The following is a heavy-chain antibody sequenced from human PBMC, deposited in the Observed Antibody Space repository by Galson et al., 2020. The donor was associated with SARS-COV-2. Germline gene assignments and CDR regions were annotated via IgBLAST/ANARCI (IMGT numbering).Heavy chain of an antibody. Sequence: SETLSLTCTVSGGSISSDGYHWSWIRQIRQPAGQRLEWIGRVFASGTSYSNPSLKSRVTISVDTSRSQFFLKLNSVTAADTAVYFCARAFSYHDFSPSYFDLWGHGTLVTVSS. CDR2: VFASGTS. J-gene: IGHJ2*01. V-gene: IGHV4-61*02. CDR1: GGSISSDGYH. CDR3: ARAFSYHDFSPSYFDL. D-gene: IGHD3-3*01.